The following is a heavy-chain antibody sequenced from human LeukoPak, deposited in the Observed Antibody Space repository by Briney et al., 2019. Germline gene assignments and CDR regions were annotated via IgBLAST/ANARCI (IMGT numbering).Heavy chain of an antibody. V-gene: IGHV4-4*07. CDR1: GGSISSYK. CDR3: TRGIVGATAPDY. Sequence: KTSGTLSLTCTVSGGSISSYKWSWIRQPAGKGLEWIGRIYSSGSTNYNPSLKSRVAMSVDTSKNQFSPQLSSVTAADTAVYYCTRGIVGATAPDYWGQGTLVIVSS. D-gene: IGHD1-26*01. J-gene: IGHJ4*02. CDR2: IYSSGST.